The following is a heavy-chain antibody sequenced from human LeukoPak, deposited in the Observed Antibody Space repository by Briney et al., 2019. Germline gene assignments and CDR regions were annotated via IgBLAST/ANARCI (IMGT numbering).Heavy chain of an antibody. Sequence: GGSLRLSCAASGFTFSSYGMHWVRQAPGKGLEWVAVIWYDGSNKYYADSVKGRFTISRDNAKNSLYLQMNSLRDEDTAVYYCARVWKDGGYSYDYWGQGTLVTVSS. D-gene: IGHD5-18*01. CDR3: ARVWKDGGYSYDY. V-gene: IGHV3-33*01. CDR2: IWYDGSNK. CDR1: GFTFSSYG. J-gene: IGHJ4*02.